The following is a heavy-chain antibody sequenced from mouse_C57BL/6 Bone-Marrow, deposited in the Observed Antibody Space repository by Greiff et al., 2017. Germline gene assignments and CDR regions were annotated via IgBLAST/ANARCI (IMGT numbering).Heavy chain of an antibody. D-gene: IGHD2-3*01. CDR3: TREGGDGYYAMDY. CDR2: ISSGGDYI. V-gene: IGHV5-9-1*02. J-gene: IGHJ4*01. CDR1: GFTFSSYA. Sequence: EVMLVESGEGLVKPGGSLKLSCAASGFTFSSYAMSWVRQTPEKRLEWVAYISSGGDYIYYADTVKGRFTISRDNARNTLYLQMSSLKSEDTAMYYCTREGGDGYYAMDYWGQGTSVTGSS.